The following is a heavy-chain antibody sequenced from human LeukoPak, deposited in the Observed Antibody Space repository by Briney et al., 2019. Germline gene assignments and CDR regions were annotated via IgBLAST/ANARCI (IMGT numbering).Heavy chain of an antibody. CDR2: ISSSGSTT. D-gene: IGHD4-17*01. Sequence: GGSLRLSCSASGFTFSDYEMNWVRQAPGKGLDWVSFISSSGSTTDYADSVKGRFTISRDNAKNSLYLQMNSLRAEDTGVYYCASKTTVATGGAYWGQGTLVTVSS. CDR3: ASKTTVATGGAY. V-gene: IGHV3-48*03. J-gene: IGHJ4*02. CDR1: GFTFSDYE.